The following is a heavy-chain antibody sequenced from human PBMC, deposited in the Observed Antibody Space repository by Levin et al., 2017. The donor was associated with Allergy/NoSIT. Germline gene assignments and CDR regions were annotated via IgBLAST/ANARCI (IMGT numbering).Heavy chain of an antibody. CDR3: ARETAQSDGGDGIDI. CDR1: GCKLSDYA. J-gene: IGHJ3*02. D-gene: IGHD5-24*01. V-gene: IGHV3-30-3*01. CDR2: LSYDGTSK. Sequence: AGGSLRLSCAASGCKLSDYAMHWARQAPGKGLEWVAVLSYDGTSKWYADSVKGRFTISIDNSKNTLYLQMNSLRAEDTAVYYCARETAQSDGGDGIDIWGQGTMVIVSS.